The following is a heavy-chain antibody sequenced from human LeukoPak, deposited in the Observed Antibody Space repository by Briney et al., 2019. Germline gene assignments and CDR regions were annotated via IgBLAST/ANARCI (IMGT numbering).Heavy chain of an antibody. Sequence: GAPLRVPCRASGYTFTDYLIPWVRQAPGRGLDWMGYINPDSGATNYAQKFQGRVTMTRDTSISSAYMDLSRLISDDTAVYYCTRDGGAGWYPGDFWGLGTLVTVSS. CDR1: GYTFTDYL. CDR3: TRDGGAGWYPGDF. CDR2: INPDSGAT. D-gene: IGHD6-19*01. V-gene: IGHV1-2*02. J-gene: IGHJ4*02.